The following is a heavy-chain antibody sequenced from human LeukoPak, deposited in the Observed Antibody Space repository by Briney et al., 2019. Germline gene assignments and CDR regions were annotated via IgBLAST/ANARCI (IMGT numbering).Heavy chain of an antibody. Sequence: PGGALRLSFAAPGFTFSSYWMSLVRQAPGKGLEWVANIKQDGSEEYFVDSVKGRFTVSRDNAKNSLYLQMNSLRAEDTAVYYCARIPGYSYLDYWGQGTLVTVSS. J-gene: IGHJ4*02. V-gene: IGHV3-7*05. CDR2: IKQDGSEE. D-gene: IGHD5-18*01. CDR3: ARIPGYSYLDY. CDR1: GFTFSSYW.